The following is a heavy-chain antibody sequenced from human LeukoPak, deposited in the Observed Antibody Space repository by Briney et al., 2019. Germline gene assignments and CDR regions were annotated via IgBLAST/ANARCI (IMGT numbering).Heavy chain of an antibody. J-gene: IGHJ3*02. CDR3: ARELREHGVFDI. V-gene: IGHV3-53*01. CDR1: GFTLSSYS. D-gene: IGHD1-26*01. CDR2: IYSDGST. Sequence: GGSLRLSCAASGFTLSSYSMNWVRQAPGKGLEWVSEIYSDGSTYYEASVKGRFSISRANSKNTVYLQMNSLTAEDTAVYYCARELREHGVFDIWGQGTMVTVSS.